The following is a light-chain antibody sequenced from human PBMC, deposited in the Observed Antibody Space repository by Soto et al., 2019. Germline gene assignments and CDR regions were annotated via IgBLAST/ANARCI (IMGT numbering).Light chain of an antibody. J-gene: IGLJ3*02. CDR2: EDN. CDR1: SGSIASNY. V-gene: IGLV6-57*04. CDR3: QSYDGAWV. Sequence: NFMLTQPHSESESPGKTVIISCTRSSGSIASNYVQWYQQRPGSAPSTVIYEDNQRPSGVPDRFSGSIDSSSNSASLTISGLKTEDEADYYCQSYDGAWVFGGGTKLTVL.